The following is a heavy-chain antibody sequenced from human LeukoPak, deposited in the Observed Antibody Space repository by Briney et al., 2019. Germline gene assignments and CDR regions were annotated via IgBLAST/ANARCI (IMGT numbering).Heavy chain of an antibody. D-gene: IGHD5-12*01. CDR3: ARGPSGYHNT. CDR1: DFRFITYA. CDR2: ISGGGDAT. Sequence: GGSLRLSCAASDFRFITYAMSWVRQAPGKGLEWVSTISGGGDATYYADSVKGRFTISRDNPKNTLYLQMNSRRAEDTAVYYCARGPSGYHNTGGQGTLVTVSS. V-gene: IGHV3-23*01. J-gene: IGHJ4*02.